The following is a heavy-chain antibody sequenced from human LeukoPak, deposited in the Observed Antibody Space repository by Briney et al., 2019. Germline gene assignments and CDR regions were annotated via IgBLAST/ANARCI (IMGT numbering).Heavy chain of an antibody. CDR3: AKDGVYYYYGMDV. J-gene: IGHJ6*02. Sequence: PGRSLRLSCAASGFTFSSYGMHWVRQAPGKGLEWVAVISYDGSNKYYADSVKGRFTISRDNSKNTLYLQMNSLRAEDTAVYYCAKDGVYYYYGMDVWGQGTTVTVSS. V-gene: IGHV3-30*18. CDR1: GFTFSSYG. CDR2: ISYDGSNK.